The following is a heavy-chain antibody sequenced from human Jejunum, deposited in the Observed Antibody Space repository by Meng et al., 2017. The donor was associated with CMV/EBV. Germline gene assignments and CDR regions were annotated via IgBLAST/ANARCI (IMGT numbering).Heavy chain of an antibody. CDR3: FGGGMYPGGDY. D-gene: IGHD1-26*01. J-gene: IGHJ4*02. CDR1: GFTFRDDG. V-gene: IGHV3-30*02. Sequence: ASAGFTFRDDGIFWVRQAPGKGLAWVSFIRYDGGEEYYGDSVTGRFTVSRDNVKNRLYLQMNSLRVEDTAVYYCFGGGMYPGGDYWGQGTLVTVSS. CDR2: IRYDGGEE.